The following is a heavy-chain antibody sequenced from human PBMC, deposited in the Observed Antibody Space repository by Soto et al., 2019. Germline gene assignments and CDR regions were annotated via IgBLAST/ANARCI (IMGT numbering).Heavy chain of an antibody. D-gene: IGHD6-19*01. J-gene: IGHJ4*02. V-gene: IGHV1-69*18. Sequence: QVQLVQSGAEVKKPGSSVKVSCKASGDTFRNYAFTWVRQAPGQGLEWMGTIIPLFSTRYAQKFQGRVTMTADESTSTVYMDLSRLKSDDKAVYYCARDPGIAVVGRGTSFEHWGQGTLVTVSS. CDR2: IIPLFST. CDR3: ARDPGIAVVGRGTSFEH. CDR1: GDTFRNYA.